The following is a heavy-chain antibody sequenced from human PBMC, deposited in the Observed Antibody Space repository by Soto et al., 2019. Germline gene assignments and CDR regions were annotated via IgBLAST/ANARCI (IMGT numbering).Heavy chain of an antibody. V-gene: IGHV3-11*06. CDR3: AREGLTTRGYFDY. D-gene: IGHD4-17*01. Sequence: GGSLRLSCAASGFTFSDYYMSWIRQAPGKGLEWVSYISTTGSFTNYADSLKGRFTISRDNSKNTLYLQMNSLRAEDTAVYYCAREGLTTRGYFDYWGQGTLVTVSS. CDR1: GFTFSDYY. CDR2: ISTTGSFT. J-gene: IGHJ4*02.